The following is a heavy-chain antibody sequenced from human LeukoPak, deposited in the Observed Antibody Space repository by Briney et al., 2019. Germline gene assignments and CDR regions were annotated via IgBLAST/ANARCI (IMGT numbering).Heavy chain of an antibody. CDR1: GGSISSSSYY. CDR3: ARSGLRIAAAGTHYYMDV. J-gene: IGHJ6*03. Sequence: PSETLSLTCTVSGGSISSSSYYWGWIRQPPGKGLEWIGSIYYSGSTYYNPSLKSRVTISVDTSKNQFSLKLSSVTAADTAVYYCARSGLRIAAAGTHYYMDVWGKGTTVTVSS. CDR2: IYYSGST. D-gene: IGHD6-13*01. V-gene: IGHV4-39*07.